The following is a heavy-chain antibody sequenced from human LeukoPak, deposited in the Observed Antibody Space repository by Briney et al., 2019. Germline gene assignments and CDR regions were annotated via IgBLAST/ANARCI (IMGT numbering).Heavy chain of an antibody. D-gene: IGHD2-15*01. Sequence: SETLSLTCSVSGGSISSYYWSWIRQPPGKGLEWIGNIYYSGSTNYNPSLKSRVTISVDTSKNQFSLKLSSVTAADTAVYYCARRIGSGNWFDPWGQGTLVTVSS. CDR2: IYYSGST. CDR3: ARRIGSGNWFDP. CDR1: GGSISSYY. J-gene: IGHJ5*02. V-gene: IGHV4-59*08.